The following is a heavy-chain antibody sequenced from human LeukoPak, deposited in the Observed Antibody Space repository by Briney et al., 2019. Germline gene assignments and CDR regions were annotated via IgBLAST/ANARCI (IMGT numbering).Heavy chain of an antibody. V-gene: IGHV3-9*01. CDR3: AKDMGERWLQPFDY. CDR2: ISWNSGSI. Sequence: PGRSLRLSCAASGFTFDDYAMHWVRHAPGKGLEWVSGISWNSGSIGYADSVKGRFTISRDNAKNSLYLQMNSLRAEDTALYYCAKDMGERWLQPFDYWGQGTLVTVSS. D-gene: IGHD5-24*01. J-gene: IGHJ4*02. CDR1: GFTFDDYA.